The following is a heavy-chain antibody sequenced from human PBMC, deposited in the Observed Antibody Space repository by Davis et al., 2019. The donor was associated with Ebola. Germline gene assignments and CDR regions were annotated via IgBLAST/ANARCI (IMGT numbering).Heavy chain of an antibody. Sequence: GESLKISCKGSGYYFTSYWISWVRQMPGRGLEWMGRIDPSDSYTNYSPSFQGHVTISADKSISTAYLQWSSLKASDTAMYYCARRSGYYYWWFDPWGQGTLVTVSS. V-gene: IGHV5-10-1*01. J-gene: IGHJ5*02. D-gene: IGHD3-22*01. CDR2: IDPSDSYT. CDR1: GYYFTSYW. CDR3: ARRSGYYYWWFDP.